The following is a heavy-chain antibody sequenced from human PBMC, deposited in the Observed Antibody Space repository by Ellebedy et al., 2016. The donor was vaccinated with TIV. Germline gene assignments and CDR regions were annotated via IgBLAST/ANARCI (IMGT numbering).Heavy chain of an antibody. V-gene: IGHV1-69*13. Sequence: AASVKVSCKASGGTFSTYAITWARQAPGQGLEWLGGILTISDTAIYAQKFQGRVTITADDSTATAYMELNSLRPEDTAVYFCARVLEGYSHARPQDVWGQGTTVTVSS. CDR2: ILTISDTA. J-gene: IGHJ6*02. D-gene: IGHD5-24*01. CDR1: GGTFSTYA. CDR3: ARVLEGYSHARPQDV.